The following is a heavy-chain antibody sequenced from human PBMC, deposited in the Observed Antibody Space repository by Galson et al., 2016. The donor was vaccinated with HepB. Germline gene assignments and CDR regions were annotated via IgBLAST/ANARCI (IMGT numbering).Heavy chain of an antibody. CDR2: ISTNGATI. CDR3: ARDRGFYSSTWD. CDR1: GFTFTTHT. J-gene: IGHJ4*02. Sequence: SLRLSCAASGFTFTTHTMNWVRQAPGKGLESISYISTNGATIHYADSVKGRFTVSRDNAKNSLYLQMSGLRAEDTAVYYCARDRGFYSSTWDWGQGTLVTVSS. V-gene: IGHV3-48*01. D-gene: IGHD2-2*01.